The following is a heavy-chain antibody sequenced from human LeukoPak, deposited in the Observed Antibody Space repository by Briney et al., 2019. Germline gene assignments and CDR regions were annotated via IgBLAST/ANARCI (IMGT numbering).Heavy chain of an antibody. V-gene: IGHV3-23*01. Sequence: GGSLRLSCAASGFTFTSYGMSWVRQAPGKGLEWVSGISGSGGSTYYADSVKGRFTISRDNSKNTLYLQMNSLRAEDTAVYYCAKVGGYYYDSSDYYYTSSDAFDIWGQGTMVTVSS. CDR3: AKVGGYYYDSSDYYYTSSDAFDI. CDR2: ISGSGGST. J-gene: IGHJ3*02. CDR1: GFTFTSYG. D-gene: IGHD3-22*01.